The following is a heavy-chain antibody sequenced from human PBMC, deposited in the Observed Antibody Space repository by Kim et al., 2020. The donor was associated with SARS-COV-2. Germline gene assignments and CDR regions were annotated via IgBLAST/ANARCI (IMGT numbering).Heavy chain of an antibody. Sequence: GGSLRLSCAASGFTFSDYYMSWIRQAPGKGLEWVSYISSSGSTIYYADSVKGRFTISRDNAKNSLYLQMNSLRAEDTAVYYCARDRRIQRNYFDYWGQGTLVTVSS. V-gene: IGHV3-11*04. CDR3: ARDRRIQRNYFDY. J-gene: IGHJ4*02. CDR1: GFTFSDYY. D-gene: IGHD5-18*01. CDR2: ISSSGSTI.